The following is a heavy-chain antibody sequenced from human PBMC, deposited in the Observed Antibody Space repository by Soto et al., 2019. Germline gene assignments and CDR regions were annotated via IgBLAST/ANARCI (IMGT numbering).Heavy chain of an antibody. J-gene: IGHJ4*02. V-gene: IGHV3-23*01. D-gene: IGHD3-10*01. CDR3: AKDSPQGYGSGSAVL. CDR2: ISGSGGST. Sequence: GGSLRLSCAASGFTFRSYAMSWVRPAPGKGLEWVSAISGSGGSTYYADSVKGRFTISRDNSKNTLYLQMNSLRAEDTAVYYCAKDSPQGYGSGSAVLWGQGTLVTVSS. CDR1: GFTFRSYA.